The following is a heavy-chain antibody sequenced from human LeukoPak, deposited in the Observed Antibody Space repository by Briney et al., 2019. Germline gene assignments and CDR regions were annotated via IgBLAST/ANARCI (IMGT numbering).Heavy chain of an antibody. J-gene: IGHJ4*02. CDR3: AKDRTTTARIFDY. CDR2: INNDGSYT. D-gene: IGHD6-6*01. CDR1: GFTFSGYW. V-gene: IGHV3-74*01. Sequence: GGSLRLSCAASGFTFSGYWMHWVRQAPGKGLVWVSRINNDGSYTSYADSVKGRFTISRDNAKNTLYLQINSLRAEDTAIYYCAKDRTTTARIFDYWGQGTLVTVSS.